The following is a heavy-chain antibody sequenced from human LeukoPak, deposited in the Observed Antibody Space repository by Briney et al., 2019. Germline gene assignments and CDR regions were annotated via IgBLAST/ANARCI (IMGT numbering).Heavy chain of an antibody. V-gene: IGHV3-30*02. Sequence: GGSLRLSCAATGFTFSTYGMHWVRQTPGKGLEWVAFIRYDGTIKYYADSVKGRFTISRDNAKNSLHLQMNSLRAEDTALYYCARGYSGYGGYYYYYMDVWGRGTTVTVFS. CDR1: GFTFSTYG. D-gene: IGHD5-12*01. CDR3: ARGYSGYGGYYYYYMDV. CDR2: IRYDGTIK. J-gene: IGHJ6*03.